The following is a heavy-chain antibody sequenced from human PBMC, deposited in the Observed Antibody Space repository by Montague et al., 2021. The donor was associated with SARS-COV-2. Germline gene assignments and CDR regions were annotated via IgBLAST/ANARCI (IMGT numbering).Heavy chain of an antibody. CDR2: IFHSGTI. Sequence: SETLSLTCRVSGDSISTSTWWTWVRQTPGKGLEWFGEIFHSGTIXYNPSLKSRVSISVDKSNNQFSLRLSSLIAADTAVYYCATLSRRTAAGTRDYCGLDVWGQGTTVAVSS. V-gene: IGHV4-4*02. J-gene: IGHJ6*02. CDR1: GDSISTSTW. CDR3: ATLSRRTAAGTRDYCGLDV. D-gene: IGHD6-13*01.